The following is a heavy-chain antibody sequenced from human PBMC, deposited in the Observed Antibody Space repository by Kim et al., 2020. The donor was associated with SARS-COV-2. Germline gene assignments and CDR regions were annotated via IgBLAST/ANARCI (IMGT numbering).Heavy chain of an antibody. J-gene: IGHJ6*02. Sequence: GGSLRLSCAASGFTFSSYSMNWVRQAPGKGLEWVSYISSSSSTIYYADSVKGRFTISRDNAKNSLYLQMNSLRDEDTAVYYCARDSPVAAAGYYYYYGMDVWGQGTTVTVSS. D-gene: IGHD6-13*01. CDR3: ARDSPVAAAGYYYYYGMDV. CDR1: GFTFSSYS. V-gene: IGHV3-48*02. CDR2: ISSSSSTI.